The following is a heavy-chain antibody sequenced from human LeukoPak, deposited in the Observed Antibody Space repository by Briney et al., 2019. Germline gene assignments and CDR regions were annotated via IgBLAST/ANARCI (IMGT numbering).Heavy chain of an antibody. CDR2: INHSGST. Sequence: SETLSLTCTVSGGSISSYYWSWIRQPPGKGLEWIGEINHSGSTNYNPSLKSRVTISVDTSKNQFSLKLSSVTAADTAVYYCARLRLRYTRNGDSTSYEVFDIWGQGTVVTVSS. V-gene: IGHV4-34*01. J-gene: IGHJ3*02. CDR3: ARLRLRYTRNGDSTSYEVFDI. CDR1: GGSISSYY. D-gene: IGHD2-21*01.